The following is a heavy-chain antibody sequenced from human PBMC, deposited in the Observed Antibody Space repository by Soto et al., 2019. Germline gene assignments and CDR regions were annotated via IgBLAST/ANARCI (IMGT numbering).Heavy chain of an antibody. CDR3: ARGGRIRASGWFDY. CDR1: RFTFSTYW. CDR2: IQQDGSEK. Sequence: EVQLVESGGGLVQPGGSLRLSCAASRFTFSTYWMSWVRQAPGKGLEWVANIQQDGSEKYYVDSVKGRFTISRDNAKNSLYLQMNSLRAEDTAVYYCARGGRIRASGWFDYWGQGTLVNVSS. J-gene: IGHJ4*02. V-gene: IGHV3-7*03. D-gene: IGHD6-19*01.